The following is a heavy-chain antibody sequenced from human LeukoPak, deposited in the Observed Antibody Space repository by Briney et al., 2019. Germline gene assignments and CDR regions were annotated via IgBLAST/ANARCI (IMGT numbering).Heavy chain of an antibody. CDR1: GFPFSSYW. CDR3: TRVGYIDEGIDY. J-gene: IGHJ4*02. Sequence: GGSLRLSCVASGFPFSSYWMTWVRQAPGKGLEWVANIKQDGSKKSYVDSVKGRFTISRDNAKNSLYLQMNSLRAEDTAIYYCTRVGYIDEGIDYWGRGTLVTVSS. CDR2: IKQDGSKK. V-gene: IGHV3-7*04. D-gene: IGHD5-24*01.